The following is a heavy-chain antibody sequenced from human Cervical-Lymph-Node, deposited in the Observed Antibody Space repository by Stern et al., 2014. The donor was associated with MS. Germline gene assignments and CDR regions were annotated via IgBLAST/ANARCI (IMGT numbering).Heavy chain of an antibody. CDR3: AIFHPPR. CDR2: IIPKYGTP. V-gene: IGHV1-69*01. J-gene: IGHJ3*01. Sequence: VQLVESGAEMKKPGSSVKVSCKASGGTFSNYAFNWVRLAPGQGLEWMGLIIPKYGTPNYAQKFQDRVTIVADESTVYMELTSLRSEDAAVYYCAIFHPPRWGQGTMVTVSS. CDR1: GGTFSNYA.